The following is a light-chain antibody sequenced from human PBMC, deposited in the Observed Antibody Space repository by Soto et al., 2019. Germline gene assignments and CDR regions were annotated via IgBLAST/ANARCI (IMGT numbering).Light chain of an antibody. J-gene: IGKJ1*01. CDR3: QQYDASLWT. V-gene: IGKV3-20*01. CDR2: GAS. CDR1: QSLTSSY. Sequence: EIVLTQSPATLSLSPGEIATLSCIASQSLTSSYLAWYQQKPGQSPRLLIYGASRRATGIPDRFSGSGSGTDFTLTISRLEPEDFAVYYCQQYDASLWTFGQGTKVDIK.